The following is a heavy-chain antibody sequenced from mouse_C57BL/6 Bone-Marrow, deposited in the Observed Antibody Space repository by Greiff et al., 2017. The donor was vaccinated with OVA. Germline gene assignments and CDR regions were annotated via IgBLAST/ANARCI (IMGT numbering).Heavy chain of an antibody. J-gene: IGHJ4*01. V-gene: IGHV5-4*01. CDR3: GRPIKDY. CDR2: ISDGGRYT. CDR1: GFTFSSYA. Sequence: EVQLVESGGGLVKPGGSLKLSCAASGFTFSSYAMSWVRQTPEKRLEWVATISDGGRYTHYPDNVTGRFTISRDNAKNNLYMQMSHLKSEDTAMYYCGRPIKDYWGQGTSVTVSS.